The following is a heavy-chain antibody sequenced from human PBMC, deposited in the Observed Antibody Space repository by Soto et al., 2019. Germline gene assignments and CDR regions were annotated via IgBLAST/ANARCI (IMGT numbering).Heavy chain of an antibody. CDR1: GFIFSSYN. CDR3: VSQVWVDS. J-gene: IGHJ4*02. V-gene: IGHV3-30-3*01. CDR2: ISFDGSNK. D-gene: IGHD1-26*01. Sequence: QVQLVESGGGVVQPGRSLRLSCAASGFIFSSYNMYWVRQAPGKGLEWVSIISFDGSNKYYADSVKGRCSISRDNSKNTVFLQVDSLRAEDTAIYYCVSQVWVDSWGQGTLVTVSS.